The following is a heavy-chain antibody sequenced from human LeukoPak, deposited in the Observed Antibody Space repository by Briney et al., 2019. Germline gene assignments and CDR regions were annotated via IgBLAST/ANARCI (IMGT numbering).Heavy chain of an antibody. CDR1: GFTFSSSA. D-gene: IGHD5-24*01. Sequence: PGGSLRLSCAASGFTFSSSAMSWVRQAPGRGLEWVSTISGSGSGSSTYYADSVEGRFTISRDNSKNTLYLQMNSLRAEDTAVYYCAKSGYNRFDYWGQGTLVTVSS. V-gene: IGHV3-23*01. J-gene: IGHJ4*02. CDR2: ISGSGSGSST. CDR3: AKSGYNRFDY.